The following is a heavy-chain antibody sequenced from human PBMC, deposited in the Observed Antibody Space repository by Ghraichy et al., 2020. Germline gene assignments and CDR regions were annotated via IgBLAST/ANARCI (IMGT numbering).Heavy chain of an antibody. Sequence: GGSLRLSCAASGFTVSSNYMSWVRQAPGKGLEWVSFIYSSGSTYYADSVKGRFTTSRDNSKNTLYLQMNSLRAEDTAVYYCARAYYDFWSGPRYGMDVWGQGTTVTVSS. CDR3: ARAYYDFWSGPRYGMDV. J-gene: IGHJ6*02. V-gene: IGHV3-66*01. D-gene: IGHD3-3*01. CDR1: GFTVSSNY. CDR2: IYSSGST.